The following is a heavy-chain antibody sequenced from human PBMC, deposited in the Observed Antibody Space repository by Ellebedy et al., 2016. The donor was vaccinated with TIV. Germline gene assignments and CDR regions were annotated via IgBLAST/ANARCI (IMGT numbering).Heavy chain of an antibody. CDR1: GGSFSGYY. V-gene: IGHV4-34*01. Sequence: MPSETLSLTCAVYGGSFSGYYWSRIRQPPGKGLEWIGEINHSGSTNYNPSLKSRVTISVDTSKNQFSLKVNSVTAADTAVYYCARGKSNLYRSIVARPYDYWGQGTLVTVSS. CDR2: INHSGST. CDR3: ARGKSNLYRSIVARPYDY. J-gene: IGHJ4*02. D-gene: IGHD6-6*01.